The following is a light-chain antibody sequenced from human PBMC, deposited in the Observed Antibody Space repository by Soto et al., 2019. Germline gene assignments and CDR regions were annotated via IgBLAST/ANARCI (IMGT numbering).Light chain of an antibody. CDR2: ENN. Sequence: QSVLTQPPSVSAAPGQKVTISCSGSSSNIGNNYVSWYQQLPGTAPKLLIYENNKRPSGFLDRFSGSKSGTSATLGITGLQTGDEADYYCGTWDSSLTVWVFGGGTQLTVL. V-gene: IGLV1-51*02. CDR3: GTWDSSLTVWV. J-gene: IGLJ7*01. CDR1: SSNIGNNY.